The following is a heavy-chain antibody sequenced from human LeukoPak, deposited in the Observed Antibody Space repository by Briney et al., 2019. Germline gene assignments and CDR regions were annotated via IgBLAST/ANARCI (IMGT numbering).Heavy chain of an antibody. CDR3: ARLYSSSWLTPTWSDP. Sequence: SETLSLTCTVSGGSISSYYWSWIRQPPGKGLEWIGYIYYSGSTNYNPSLKSRVTISVDTSKNQFSLKLSSVTAADTAVYYCARLYSSSWLTPTWSDPWGQGTLVTVSS. J-gene: IGHJ5*02. CDR1: GGSISSYY. CDR2: IYYSGST. V-gene: IGHV4-59*08. D-gene: IGHD6-13*01.